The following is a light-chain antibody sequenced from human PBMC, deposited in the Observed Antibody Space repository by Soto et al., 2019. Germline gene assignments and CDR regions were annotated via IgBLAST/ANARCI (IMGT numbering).Light chain of an antibody. CDR3: QQCSYWHPWIT. V-gene: IGKV3-11*01. CDR1: QSVSSY. CDR2: DAS. J-gene: IGKJ5*01. Sequence: EIVLTQSPATLSSSPGEIATLSCRASQSVSSYLAWYQQKPGQAPRLLIYDASNKATGIPARFSGSGSGTDFTLTISSLEPEDFAVYYCQQCSYWHPWITFGQGTRLEIK.